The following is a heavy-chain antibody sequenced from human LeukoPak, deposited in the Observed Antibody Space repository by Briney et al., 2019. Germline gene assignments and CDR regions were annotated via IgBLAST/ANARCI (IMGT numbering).Heavy chain of an antibody. CDR2: IWYDGSNK. CDR3: ARTYSSGWHDAFDI. D-gene: IGHD6-19*01. V-gene: IGHV3-33*01. Sequence: PGGSLRLSCAASGFTFSSYGMHWVRQAPGKGLEWVAVIWYDGSNKYYADSVKGRFTISRDNSKNTLYLQMNSLRAEDTAVYYCARTYSSGWHDAFDIWGQGTMVTVSS. CDR1: GFTFSSYG. J-gene: IGHJ3*02.